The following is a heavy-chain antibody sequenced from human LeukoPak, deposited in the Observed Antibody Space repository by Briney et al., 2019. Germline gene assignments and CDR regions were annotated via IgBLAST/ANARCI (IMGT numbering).Heavy chain of an antibody. D-gene: IGHD5-12*01. V-gene: IGHV3-23*01. CDR3: ATEPKWLPTY. Sequence: AGGSLRLSCAGSGFTFSDYAMGWVRQAPGKGLEWVSDISGVADSTHYADSVKGRFTISRDNSKNILYLQMKSLRAEDTAVYYCATEPKWLPTYWGQGTLVTVSS. CDR2: ISGVADST. J-gene: IGHJ4*02. CDR1: GFTFSDYA.